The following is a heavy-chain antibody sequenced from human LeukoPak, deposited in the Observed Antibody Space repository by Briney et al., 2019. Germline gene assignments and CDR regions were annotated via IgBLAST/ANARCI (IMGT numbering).Heavy chain of an antibody. D-gene: IGHD6-6*01. CDR1: GGSISSSSYY. CDR2: IYYSGST. V-gene: IGHV4-61*05. J-gene: IGHJ5*02. Sequence: PSETLSLTCTVSGGSISSSSYYWGWIRQPPGKGLEWIGYIYYSGSTNYNPSLKSRVTISVDTSENQFSLKLTSVTAADTAVYSCARDREYSSSGLVWFDPWGHGILVTVSS. CDR3: ARDREYSSSGLVWFDP.